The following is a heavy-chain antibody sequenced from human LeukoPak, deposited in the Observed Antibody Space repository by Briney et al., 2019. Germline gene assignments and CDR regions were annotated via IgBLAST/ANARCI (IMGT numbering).Heavy chain of an antibody. V-gene: IGHV1-2*02. CDR3: AKNPYEYYFDY. CDR2: INPNSGDT. CDR1: GYTFTGYY. Sequence: GASVKVSCKASGYTFTGYYMHWVRQAPGQGLEWMGWINPNSGDTNYAQKFQGRVTMTRDTSINTAYMELSRLRTDDTAAYYCAKNPYEYYFDYWGQGTLVTVSS. J-gene: IGHJ4*02. D-gene: IGHD5-12*01.